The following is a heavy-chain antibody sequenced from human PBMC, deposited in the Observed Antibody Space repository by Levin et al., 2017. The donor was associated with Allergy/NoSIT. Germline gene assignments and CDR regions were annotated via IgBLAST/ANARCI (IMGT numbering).Heavy chain of an antibody. CDR2: ISKRGDAV. J-gene: IGHJ5*02. V-gene: IGHV3-11*01. Sequence: LSLPCAASGFNFYNYYMSWIRQAPGKGLEWISHISKRGDAVYYADSVKGRFTISRDDAKRSLFLQMNSLRAEDTAVYYCTRDFDQPWGQGTLVTVSS. CDR1: GFNFYNYY. CDR3: TRDFDQP.